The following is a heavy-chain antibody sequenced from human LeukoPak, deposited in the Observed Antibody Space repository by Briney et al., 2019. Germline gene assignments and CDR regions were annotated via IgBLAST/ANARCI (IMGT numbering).Heavy chain of an antibody. CDR2: TNQDGSVK. D-gene: IGHD1-14*01. CDR1: GFTFNTFW. J-gene: IGHJ1*01. Sequence: GGSLRLSCKASGFTFNTFWMAWVRQAPGKGLEWVSNTNQDGSVKFYVDSVRDRFAVSRDNAQRSLFLQMNSLRAEDTAIYFCVRLPWLFPADVSQTGFEYWGRGTLVAVSA. V-gene: IGHV3-7*01. CDR3: VRLPWLFPADVSQTGFEY.